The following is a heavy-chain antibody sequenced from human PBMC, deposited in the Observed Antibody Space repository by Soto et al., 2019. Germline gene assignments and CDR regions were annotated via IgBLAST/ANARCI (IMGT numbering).Heavy chain of an antibody. J-gene: IGHJ6*02. CDR3: ARDHNYYDSSGYYLFHYYYYYGMDV. Sequence: VASVKVSCKASGYTFTSYGISWVRQAPGQGLEWMGWISAYNGNTNYAQKLQGRVTMTTDTSTSTAYMELRSLRSDDTAVYYCARDHNYYDSSGYYLFHYYYYYGMDVWGQGTTVTVSS. CDR2: ISAYNGNT. CDR1: GYTFTSYG. D-gene: IGHD3-22*01. V-gene: IGHV1-18*01.